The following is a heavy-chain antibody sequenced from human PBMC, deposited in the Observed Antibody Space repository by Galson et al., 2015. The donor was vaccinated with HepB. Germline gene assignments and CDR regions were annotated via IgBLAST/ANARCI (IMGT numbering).Heavy chain of an antibody. CDR3: ARWLHREVYFDL. J-gene: IGHJ2*01. D-gene: IGHD6-19*01. CDR2: TSYKSKWYN. V-gene: IGHV6-1*01. CDR1: GESVSSNNAA. Sequence: CAISGESVSSNNAAWNWLRLSPSRGLEWLGRTSYKSKWYNNYSVSVKSRITINPDTSKNQFSLQLNSVTPEDTAVYYCARWLHREVYFDLWGRGTLVTVSS.